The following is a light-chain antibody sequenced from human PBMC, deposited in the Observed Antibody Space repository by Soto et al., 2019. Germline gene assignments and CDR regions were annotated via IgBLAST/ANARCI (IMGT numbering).Light chain of an antibody. CDR2: DVN. V-gene: IGLV2-14*03. CDR1: SRDVGGYNY. J-gene: IGLJ3*02. Sequence: QSALTQPASVSGAPGQSITIFCTGTSRDVGGYNYVSWYQQRPGKPPPLMIYDVNNRPSGVSNRFSGSKSGSTASLTISGLQAEYEGDYYCRSYTNRNTVVCGGGTQLTVL. CDR3: RSYTNRNTVV.